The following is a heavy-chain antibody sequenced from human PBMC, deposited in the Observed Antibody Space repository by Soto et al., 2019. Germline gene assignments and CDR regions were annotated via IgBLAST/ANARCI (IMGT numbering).Heavy chain of an antibody. D-gene: IGHD3-9*01. Sequence: SVKVSCKVSGGTFSSYGFSWVRHAPGQGLEWMGGIIPMFGTTTFAQKFRGRVSITADESTNTAYMGLTSLTSEDTAVYYCARDTLRKNDIFGYYFYGMDVWGQGTTVTVSS. J-gene: IGHJ6*02. V-gene: IGHV1-69*13. CDR3: ARDTLRKNDIFGYYFYGMDV. CDR2: IIPMFGTT. CDR1: GGTFSSYG.